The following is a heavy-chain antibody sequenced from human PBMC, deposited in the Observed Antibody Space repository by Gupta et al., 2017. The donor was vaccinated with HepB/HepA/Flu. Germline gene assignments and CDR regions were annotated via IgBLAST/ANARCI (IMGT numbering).Heavy chain of an antibody. Sequence: QVQLVQSGAEVKKPGASVKVSCKASGYTFTGYSIHWVRQAPGQGLEWMGWINPNSGGLKYAQKFEDRVTMTRDMSSNTAYMELSRLSSADTAVYYCARDDGGRCGLEYFHYWGQGTLVTVSS. CDR2: INPNSGGL. CDR1: GYTFTGYS. V-gene: IGHV1-2*02. J-gene: IGHJ1*01. D-gene: IGHD2-15*01. CDR3: ARDDGGRCGLEYFHY.